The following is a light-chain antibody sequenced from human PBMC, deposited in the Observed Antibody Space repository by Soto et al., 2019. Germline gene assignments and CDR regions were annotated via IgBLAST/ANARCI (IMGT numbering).Light chain of an antibody. J-gene: IGKJ2*01. CDR3: QQHSNWPLYT. Sequence: EIVLTQSPATLSLSPGERATLSCRASPSVSSYLAWYQQKPGQAPRLLIYDASNRATGIPARFSGSGSGTDFTLTISSLEPEDFAVYYCQQHSNWPLYTFGQGTKLEIK. V-gene: IGKV3-11*01. CDR2: DAS. CDR1: PSVSSY.